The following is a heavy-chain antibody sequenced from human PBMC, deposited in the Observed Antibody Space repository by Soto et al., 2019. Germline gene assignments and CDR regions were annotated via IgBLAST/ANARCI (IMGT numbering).Heavy chain of an antibody. J-gene: IGHJ6*02. CDR1: GGTFSSYA. Sequence: QVQLVQSGAEVKKPGSSVKVSCKASGGTFSSYAISWVRQAPGQGLEWMGGIIPIFGTANYAQKFQGRVTITADESTSTAYMELSSLRSEDTAVYYCARDSDFWSGYHMYDYYYGMDVWGQGTTVTVSS. CDR2: IIPIFGTA. CDR3: ARDSDFWSGYHMYDYYYGMDV. D-gene: IGHD3-3*01. V-gene: IGHV1-69*01.